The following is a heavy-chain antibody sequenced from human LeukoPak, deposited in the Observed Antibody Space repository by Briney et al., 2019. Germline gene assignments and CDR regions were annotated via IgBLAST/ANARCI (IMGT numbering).Heavy chain of an antibody. CDR3: AKRPHCTGPGCHHIEY. Sequence: PGGSLRLSCAASGFTFSTCLMSWVRQAPGEGMEWVSTISGSGGSTYYADSVKGRFTISRDNSKNTLFLQMNSMRAEDTAVYYCAKRPHCTGPGCHHIEYWGQGTLVTVSS. CDR1: GFTFSTCL. D-gene: IGHD2-8*02. CDR2: ISGSGGST. J-gene: IGHJ4*02. V-gene: IGHV3-23*01.